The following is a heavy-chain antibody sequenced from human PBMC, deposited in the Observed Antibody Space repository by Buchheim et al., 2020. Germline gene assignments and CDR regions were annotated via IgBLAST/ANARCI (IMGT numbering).Heavy chain of an antibody. CDR2: ISSSSSYI. Sequence: EVQLVESGGGLVKPGGSLRLSCAASGFTFSSYSMNWVRQAPGKGLEWVSSISSSSSYIYYADSVKGRFPISRDNAKNSLYLQMNSLRAEDTAVYYCARDGGYDSSGYYYFLDYWGQGTL. D-gene: IGHD3-22*01. J-gene: IGHJ4*02. V-gene: IGHV3-21*01. CDR1: GFTFSSYS. CDR3: ARDGGYDSSGYYYFLDY.